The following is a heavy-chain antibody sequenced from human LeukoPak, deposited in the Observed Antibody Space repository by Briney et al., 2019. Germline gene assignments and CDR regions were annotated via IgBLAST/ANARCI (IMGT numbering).Heavy chain of an antibody. D-gene: IGHD5-18*01. CDR2: ISSSSSTI. V-gene: IGHV3-48*01. Sequence: GGSLRLSCAASGFTFSSYSMNWVRQAPGKGLEWVSYISSSSSTIYYADSVKGRFTISRDNAKNSLYLQMNSLRAEDTAVYYCAKDPKNRGYSYGFRPLGYFDYWGQGTLVTVSS. CDR3: AKDPKNRGYSYGFRPLGYFDY. J-gene: IGHJ4*02. CDR1: GFTFSSYS.